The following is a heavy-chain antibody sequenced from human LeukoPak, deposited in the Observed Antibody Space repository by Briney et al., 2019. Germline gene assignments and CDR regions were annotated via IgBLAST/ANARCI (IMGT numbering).Heavy chain of an antibody. V-gene: IGHV3-48*02. D-gene: IGHD6-13*01. J-gene: IGHJ4*02. CDR1: GFTFSSYA. Sequence: GGSLRLSCAASGFTFSSYAMSWVRQAPGKGLEWVSFITGSSSSIFYADSVKGRFTISRDNAETSVYLQMNSLRDDDTAVYYCARARSGWYMDYWGQGTLVTVSS. CDR2: ITGSSSSI. CDR3: ARARSGWYMDY.